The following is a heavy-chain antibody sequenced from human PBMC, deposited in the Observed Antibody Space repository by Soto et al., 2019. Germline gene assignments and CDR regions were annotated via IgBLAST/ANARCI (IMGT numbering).Heavy chain of an antibody. D-gene: IGHD6-19*01. CDR2: ISYDGSNK. CDR3: AKLEAVAGLDY. CDR1: GFTFSSYG. J-gene: IGHJ4*02. Sequence: QVQLVESGGGVVQPGRALRLSCAASGFTFSSYGMHWVRQAPGKGLEWVAVISYDGSNKYYADSVKGRFTISRDNSKNTLYLQMNSLRAEDTAVYYCAKLEAVAGLDYWGQGTLVTVSS. V-gene: IGHV3-30*18.